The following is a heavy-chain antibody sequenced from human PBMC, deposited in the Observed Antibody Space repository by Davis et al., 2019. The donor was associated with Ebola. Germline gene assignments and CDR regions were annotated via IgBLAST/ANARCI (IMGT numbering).Heavy chain of an antibody. V-gene: IGHV1-69*06. CDR2: TIPIFGTA. J-gene: IGHJ6*02. Sequence: SVKVSCKASGGTFSSYAISWVRQAPGQGLEWMGGTIPIFGTANYAQKFQGRVTITADKSTSTAYMELSSLRSEDTAVYYCARDSLKYCSGGSCYYYGMDVWGQGTTVTVSS. CDR1: GGTFSSYA. D-gene: IGHD2-15*01. CDR3: ARDSLKYCSGGSCYYYGMDV.